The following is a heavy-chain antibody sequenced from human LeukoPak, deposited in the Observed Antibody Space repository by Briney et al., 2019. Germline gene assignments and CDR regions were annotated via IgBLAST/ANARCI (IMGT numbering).Heavy chain of an antibody. Sequence: GGSLILSCQAAGFIVSNYWMSCIRQAAGKGLDWVGRIKNKTESGTTDYAAPVKGRFTISKDDSKNTLYLQMNSLKTEDTAVYYCTTVSSEVRDFDYWGQGTLVTVSS. CDR3: TTVSSEVRDFDY. CDR1: GFIVSNYW. CDR2: IKNKTESGTT. V-gene: IGHV3-15*01. J-gene: IGHJ4*02.